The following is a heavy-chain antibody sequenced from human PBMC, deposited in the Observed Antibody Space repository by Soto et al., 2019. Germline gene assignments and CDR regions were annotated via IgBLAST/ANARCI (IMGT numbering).Heavy chain of an antibody. CDR1: GFTFSSYA. CDR2: LSVSGDSR. V-gene: IGHV3-23*01. CDR3: ATIFRYGDPEY. Sequence: EVQLLESGGSLVQPGGSLRLSCATSGFTFSSYAMSWVRQAPVKGLEWVSGLSVSGDSRYDADSVKGRFTISRDNSKSTLYLQMNSLRAEDTAVYYCATIFRYGDPEYWGQGVLVTVSS. D-gene: IGHD2-21*02. J-gene: IGHJ4*02.